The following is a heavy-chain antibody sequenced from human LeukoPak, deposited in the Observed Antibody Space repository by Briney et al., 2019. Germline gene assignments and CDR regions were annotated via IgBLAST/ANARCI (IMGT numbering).Heavy chain of an antibody. Sequence: PGGSLRLSCAASGFTFSSYDMHWVRQAPGKGLEWVSAIGTAGDTYYPGSVKGRFTISRENAKNSLYLQMNSLRAGDTAMYYCARGGYYGSGNYPDYWGQGTLVTVSS. V-gene: IGHV3-13*01. CDR1: GFTFSSYD. CDR3: ARGGYYGSGNYPDY. D-gene: IGHD3-10*01. CDR2: IGTAGDT. J-gene: IGHJ4*02.